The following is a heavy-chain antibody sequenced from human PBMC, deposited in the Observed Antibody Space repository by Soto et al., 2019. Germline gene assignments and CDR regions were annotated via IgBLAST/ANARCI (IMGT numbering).Heavy chain of an antibody. CDR1: GLTFSNYA. V-gene: IGHV3-23*01. D-gene: IGHD3-16*02. CDR3: AKRLSYYFDS. J-gene: IGHJ4*01. Sequence: EVQLLESGGALLQPGGSLRLSCAASGLTFSNYAMSWVRQAPGKGLEWVSTVTGDGVTTSYADSVKGRFTISRDNSKNTLYLQMSGLRADDTAVYYCAKRLSYYFDSWGLGTLVTVSS. CDR2: VTGDGVTT.